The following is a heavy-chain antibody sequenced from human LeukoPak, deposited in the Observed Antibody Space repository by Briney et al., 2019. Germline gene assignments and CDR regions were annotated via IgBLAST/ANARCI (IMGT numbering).Heavy chain of an antibody. CDR2: IYPGDSDT. CDR1: GFTFSSYA. D-gene: IGHD3-16*01. J-gene: IGHJ4*02. Sequence: GGSLRLSCAASGFTFSSYAMSWVRQMPGKGLEWMGIIYPGDSDTRYSPSFQGQVTISADKSISTAYLQWSSLKASDTAMYYCARGVGGGGGGSWDYWGQGTLVTVSS. V-gene: IGHV5-51*01. CDR3: ARGVGGGGGGSWDY.